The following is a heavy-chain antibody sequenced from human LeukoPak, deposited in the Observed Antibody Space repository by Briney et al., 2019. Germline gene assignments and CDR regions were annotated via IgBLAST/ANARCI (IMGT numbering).Heavy chain of an antibody. CDR3: AREVETGTTTFYYFYYYMDV. V-gene: IGHV4-61*09. Sequence: SQPLSLTCTVSGGSISSGRYYWRWIRQPAGKGLERIVHIYTRESINYHRSLKSRVTISVDTSKNQLSLKLSSVTAADTAVYYCAREVETGTTTFYYFYYYMDVWGKGTTVTISS. D-gene: IGHD1-1*01. CDR2: IYTRESI. CDR1: GGSISSGRYY. J-gene: IGHJ6*03.